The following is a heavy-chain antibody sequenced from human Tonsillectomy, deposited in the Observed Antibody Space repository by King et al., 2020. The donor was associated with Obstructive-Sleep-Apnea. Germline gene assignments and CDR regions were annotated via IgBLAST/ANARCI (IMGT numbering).Heavy chain of an antibody. V-gene: IGHV3-9*01. CDR1: GFTFEAYA. CDR3: ASARVGDSSGWYTDSFDI. J-gene: IGHJ3*02. D-gene: IGHD6-19*01. Sequence: VQLVESGGDLVQPGWSLRLSCAASGFTFEAYAMHWVRQAPGKGLDWVSGISWNGGRTGYADSVKGRFTISRDNAKNSLYLQMNNLRAEDTALYYCASARVGDSSGWYTDSFDIWGQGTMVTVSS. CDR2: ISWNGGRT.